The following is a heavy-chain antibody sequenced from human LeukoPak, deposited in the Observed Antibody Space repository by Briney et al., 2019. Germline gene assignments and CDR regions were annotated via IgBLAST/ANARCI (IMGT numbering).Heavy chain of an antibody. J-gene: IGHJ4*02. CDR1: GLTFSNYW. V-gene: IGHV3-7*01. CDR3: AAAEDDY. CDR2: IKQDGSEK. D-gene: IGHD6-25*01. Sequence: GGSLRLSCAASGLTFSNYWMTWVRQAPGKGLEWVANIKQDGSEKYYVDSVKGRFTIPRDNAKNSLYLQMNSVRAEDTTVYHCAAAEDDYWGQGTLVTVSS.